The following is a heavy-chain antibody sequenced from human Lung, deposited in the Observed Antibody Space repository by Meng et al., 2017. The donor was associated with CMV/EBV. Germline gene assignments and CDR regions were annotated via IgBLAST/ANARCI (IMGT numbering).Heavy chain of an antibody. J-gene: IGHJ4*02. CDR1: YMFTENY. CDR3: ARVPKDDFWSAYNSIDY. CDR2: INPASGGT. Sequence: YMFTENYIHWVRQAPGQGFEWLGWINPASGGTEFARKFQGRVTITRDTSIDTTYMEVSGLTADDTAVYYCARVPKDDFWSAYNSIDYWGQGTLVTVSS. D-gene: IGHD3-3*01. V-gene: IGHV1-2*02.